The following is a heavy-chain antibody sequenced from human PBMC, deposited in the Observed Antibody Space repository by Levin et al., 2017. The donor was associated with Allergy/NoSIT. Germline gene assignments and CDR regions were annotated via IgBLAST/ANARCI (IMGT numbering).Heavy chain of an antibody. J-gene: IGHJ4*02. CDR3: ARDRWRPYEYGDRRDFWDY. Sequence: GASVKVSCKASGYTFTSYGISWVRQAPGQGLEWMGWISAYNGNTNYAQKFQGRVTMTTDTSTSTAYMELRSLRSDDTAMYYCARDRWRPYEYGDRRDFWDYWGQGTLVTVSS. CDR1: GYTFTSYG. CDR2: ISAYNGNT. V-gene: IGHV1-18*01. D-gene: IGHD4-17*01.